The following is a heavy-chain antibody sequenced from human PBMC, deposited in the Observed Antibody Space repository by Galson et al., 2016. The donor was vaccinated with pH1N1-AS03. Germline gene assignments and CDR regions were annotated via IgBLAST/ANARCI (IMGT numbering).Heavy chain of an antibody. CDR3: ALTLLTSGWAAPL. V-gene: IGHV1-18*01. Sequence: SVKVSCKASGYTFVNYGISWVRRAPGQGLEWMGWISGYDGHTGYAQKFQGRVTMTTDTSTNTAYMELRSLTSDDTAVYYCALTLLTSGWAAPLWGQGTLVTVSS. D-gene: IGHD3-10*01. CDR2: ISGYDGHT. CDR1: GYTFVNYG. J-gene: IGHJ4*02.